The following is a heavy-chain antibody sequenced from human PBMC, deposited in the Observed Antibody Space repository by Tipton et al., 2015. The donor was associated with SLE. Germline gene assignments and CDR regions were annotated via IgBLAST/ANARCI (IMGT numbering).Heavy chain of an antibody. CDR3: ARGGVATIRADY. CDR2: IYTSGST. CDR1: GGSISSGSYY. J-gene: IGHJ4*02. D-gene: IGHD5-12*01. Sequence: TLSLTCTVSGGSISSGSYYWSWIRQPAGQGLEWIGRIYTSGSTNYNPSLKSRVTISVDTSKNQFSLKLSSVTAADTAVYYCARGGVATIRADYWGQGTLVTVSS. V-gene: IGHV4-61*02.